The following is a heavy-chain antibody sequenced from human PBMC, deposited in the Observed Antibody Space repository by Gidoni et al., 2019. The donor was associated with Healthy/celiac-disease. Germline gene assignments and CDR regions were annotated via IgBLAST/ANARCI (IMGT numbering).Heavy chain of an antibody. J-gene: IGHJ3*02. CDR1: GFSLSTSGMC. CDR3: ARNIVVVPAAIYAFDI. Sequence: QVTLRESGPALVKPTQTLTLTCTFSGFSLSTSGMCVSWIRQPPGKALEWLALMDWDDDKYYSTSLKTRLTISKDTSKNQVVLTMTNMDPVDTATYYCARNIVVVPAAIYAFDIWGQGTMVTVSS. V-gene: IGHV2-70*01. CDR2: MDWDDDK. D-gene: IGHD2-2*02.